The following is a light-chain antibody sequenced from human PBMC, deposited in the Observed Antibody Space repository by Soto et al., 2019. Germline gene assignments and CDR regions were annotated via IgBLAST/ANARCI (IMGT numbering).Light chain of an antibody. V-gene: IGLV1-44*01. Sequence: QSALTQPPSASGTPGQRVTISCSGSSSNIGTNTVNWYQQLPETAPKLLIYSNSQRPSGVPDRFSGSKSGTSASLAISGLQSEDEADYYCAAWDDSLTGHVVFGGGIKLTVL. CDR3: AAWDDSLTGHVV. CDR1: SSNIGTNT. J-gene: IGLJ2*01. CDR2: SNS.